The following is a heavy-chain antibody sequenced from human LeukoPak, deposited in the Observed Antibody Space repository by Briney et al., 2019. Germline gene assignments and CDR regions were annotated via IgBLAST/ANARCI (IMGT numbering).Heavy chain of an antibody. CDR3: AKDSILRDDYGDLYAFDI. CDR2: ISWNSGSI. J-gene: IGHJ3*02. D-gene: IGHD4-17*01. CDR1: GFTFDDYA. V-gene: IGHV3-9*01. Sequence: GGSLRLSCAASGFTFDDYAMHWVRQAPGKGLEWVSGISWNSGSIGYADSVKGRFTVSRDNAKNSLYLQMNSLRAEDTALYYCAKDSILRDDYGDLYAFDIWGQGTMVTVSS.